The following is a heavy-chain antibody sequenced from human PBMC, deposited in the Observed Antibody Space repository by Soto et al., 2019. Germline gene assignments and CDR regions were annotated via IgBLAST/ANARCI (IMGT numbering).Heavy chain of an antibody. D-gene: IGHD6-19*01. CDR3: VKDIHEQWLVSHFEY. Sequence: EVQLVESGGGSVQPGRSLRLSCVASGFTFESYAMHWVRQVPGKGLEWVSGISWDSGSIGYEDSVKGRFTISRHNAQKSLYLEMNSLRVEDMAFYYCVKDIHEQWLVSHFEYWGQGALVAVSS. CDR1: GFTFESYA. CDR2: ISWDSGSI. V-gene: IGHV3-9*03. J-gene: IGHJ4*02.